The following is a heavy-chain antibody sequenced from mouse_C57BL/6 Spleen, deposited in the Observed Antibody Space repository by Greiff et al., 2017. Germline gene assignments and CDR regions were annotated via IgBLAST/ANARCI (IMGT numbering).Heavy chain of an antibody. D-gene: IGHD1-1*01. J-gene: IGHJ4*01. CDR3: ARDDYGSAMDY. Sequence: EVKLMESGGGLVKPGGSLKLSCAASGFTFSSYAMSWVRQTPEKRLEWVATISDGGSYTYYPDNVKGRFTISRDNAKNNLYLQMSHLKSEDTAMYYCARDDYGSAMDYWGQGTSVTVAS. CDR2: ISDGGSYT. V-gene: IGHV5-4*01. CDR1: GFTFSSYA.